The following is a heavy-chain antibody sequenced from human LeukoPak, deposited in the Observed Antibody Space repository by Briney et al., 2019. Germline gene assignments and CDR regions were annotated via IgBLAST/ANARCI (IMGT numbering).Heavy chain of an antibody. Sequence: PSETLSLTCAVYGGSFSGYYWTWIRQPAGKGLERVGQINHSGDTNYNPSLKSRATMSVDTSTNQFSLKLTSLTAADTAVYYCARGRDCSGGSCFSWYFHLWGRGTLVTVSS. CDR1: GGSFSGYY. CDR3: ARGRDCSGGSCFSWYFHL. CDR2: INHSGDT. J-gene: IGHJ2*01. D-gene: IGHD2-15*01. V-gene: IGHV4-34*01.